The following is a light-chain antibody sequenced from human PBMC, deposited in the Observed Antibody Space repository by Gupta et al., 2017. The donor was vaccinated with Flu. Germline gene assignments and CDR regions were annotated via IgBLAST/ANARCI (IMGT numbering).Light chain of an antibody. J-gene: IGLJ1*01. CDR2: KGI. CDR3: CSHAPGDTYV. Sequence: QSALAQPASVSGPPGQSITISCAGTSSDVGSFDLVSWHQQYPGEAPNVMIYKGINRPSGVSNRFSASKSGNTASLTISGLQVEDEADYYCCSHAPGDTYVFGTGTKVTV. V-gene: IGLV2-23*01. CDR1: SSDVGSFDL.